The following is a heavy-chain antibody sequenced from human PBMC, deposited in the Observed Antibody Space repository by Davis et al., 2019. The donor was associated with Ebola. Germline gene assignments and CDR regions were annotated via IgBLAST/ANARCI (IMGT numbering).Heavy chain of an antibody. CDR3: ARTVVVAATSLDS. CDR2: ISTYYGNA. V-gene: IGHV1-18*01. D-gene: IGHD2-15*01. Sequence: AASVKVSCKASGYSFSSYGITWVRQAPGRGLEWMGYISTYYGNANYAQNLQDRVTMTTDTSTRTVYMELRGLISDDTAVYFCARTVVVAATSLDSWGQGTLVTVSS. J-gene: IGHJ4*02. CDR1: GYSFSSYG.